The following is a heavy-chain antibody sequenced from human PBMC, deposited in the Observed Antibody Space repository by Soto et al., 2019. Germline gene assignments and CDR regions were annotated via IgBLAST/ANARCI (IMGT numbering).Heavy chain of an antibody. CDR1: GFTFSSYA. V-gene: IGHV3-23*01. CDR2: ISGSGGST. CDR3: AKDFGYDSSGYLPYFDY. Sequence: EVQLLESGGGLVQPGGSLRLSCAASGFTFSSYAMSWVRQAPGKGLEWVSAISGSGGSTYYADSVKGRFTISRDNSKNTLYLHRKSLRAEDTAVYYCAKDFGYDSSGYLPYFDYWGQGTLVTVSS. D-gene: IGHD3-22*01. J-gene: IGHJ4*02.